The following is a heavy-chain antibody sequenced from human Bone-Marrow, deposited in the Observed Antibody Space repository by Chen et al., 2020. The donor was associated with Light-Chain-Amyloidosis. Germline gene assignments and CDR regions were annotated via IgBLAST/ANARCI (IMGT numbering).Heavy chain of an antibody. D-gene: IGHD1-1*01. CDR3: ARDAASTRSKGGLGLLFYYYGMDI. CDR1: GYTFTAYY. J-gene: IGHJ6*02. CDR2: INPDSGGT. Sequence: QVQLVQSGAEVRKPGASVKVSCKTSGYTFTAYYLHWVRQAPGEGLEWMGWINPDSGGTNVAQKFQGRVTVTRDTSISTAYVERTRLRSDDTAVYFCARDAASTRSKGGLGLLFYYYGMDIWGQGTTVTISS. V-gene: IGHV1-2*02.